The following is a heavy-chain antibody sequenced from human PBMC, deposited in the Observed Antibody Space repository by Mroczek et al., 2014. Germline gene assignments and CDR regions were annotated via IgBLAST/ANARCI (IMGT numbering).Heavy chain of an antibody. J-gene: IGHJ4*02. CDR2: IYYSGST. CDR3: ARAKRQWPTNTNQYYFDY. CDR1: GGSISSYY. Sequence: QVQLQQSGPGLVKPSETLSLTCTVSGGSISSYYWSWIRQPPGKGLEWIGYIYYSGSTNYNPSLKSRVTISVDTSKNQFSLKLSSVTAADTAVYYCARAKRQWPTNTNQYYFDYWGQGTLVTVSS. V-gene: IGHV4-59*01. D-gene: IGHD6-19*01.